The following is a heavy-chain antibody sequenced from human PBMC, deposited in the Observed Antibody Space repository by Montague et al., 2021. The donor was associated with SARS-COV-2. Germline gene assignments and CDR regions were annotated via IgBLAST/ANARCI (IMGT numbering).Heavy chain of an antibody. V-gene: IGHV3-48*03. CDR3: AREKAAIRIYYYYYMDV. CDR1: GFTFSSYE. CDR2: ISSSGSTI. D-gene: IGHD2-2*02. Sequence: SLSLSFSASGFTFSSYEMNWVRQAPGKGLEWVSYISSSGSTIYYADSVKGRFTISRDNAKNSLYLQMNSLRAEDTAVYYCAREKAAIRIYYYYYMDVWGKGTTVTVSS. J-gene: IGHJ6*03.